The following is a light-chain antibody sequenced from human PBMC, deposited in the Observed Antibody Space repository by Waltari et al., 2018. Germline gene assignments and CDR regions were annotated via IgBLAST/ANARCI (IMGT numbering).Light chain of an antibody. CDR3: QQTYSNFRT. CDR1: QRISGY. Sequence: DIQMTPSPSSLSASVGHSVTITCRASQRISGYLNWYQQRPGQAPKLLIYAASSLESGVPSRFSGSGFGTDFTLTINSLQPEDFAVYYCQQTYSNFRTFGQGTKVDVK. J-gene: IGKJ1*01. V-gene: IGKV1-39*01. CDR2: AAS.